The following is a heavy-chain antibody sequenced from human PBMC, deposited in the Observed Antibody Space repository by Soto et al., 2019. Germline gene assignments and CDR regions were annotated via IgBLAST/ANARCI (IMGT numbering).Heavy chain of an antibody. J-gene: IGHJ6*02. CDR1: GGSISSGGYY. CDR3: ARVGRCFFGVVPTRYYYGMDV. CDR2: IYYSGST. Sequence: SETLSLTCTVSGGSISSGGYYWSWIRQHPGKGLEWIGYIYYSGSTYYNPSLKSRVTISVDTSKNQFSLKLSSVTAADTAVYYCARVGRCFFGVVPTRYYYGMDVWGQATTVTVSS. V-gene: IGHV4-31*03. D-gene: IGHD3-3*01.